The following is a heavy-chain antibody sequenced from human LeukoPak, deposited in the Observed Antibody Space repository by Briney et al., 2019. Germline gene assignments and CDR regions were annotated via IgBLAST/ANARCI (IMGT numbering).Heavy chain of an antibody. V-gene: IGHV3-11*04. CDR2: ISSSGSTI. CDR1: GFTFSDYY. J-gene: IGHJ6*03. CDR3: ARDTGYSYGYGYYYYMDV. Sequence: GGSLRLSGAASGFTFSDYYMSWIRQAPGKGLEWVSYISSSGSTIYYADSVKGRFTISRDNAKNSLYLQMNSLRAEDTAVYYCARDTGYSYGYGYYYYMDVWGKGTTVTVSS. D-gene: IGHD5-18*01.